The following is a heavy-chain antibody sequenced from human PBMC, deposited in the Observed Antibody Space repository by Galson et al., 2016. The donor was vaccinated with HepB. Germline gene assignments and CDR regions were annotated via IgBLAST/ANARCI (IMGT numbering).Heavy chain of an antibody. CDR3: ARGVDRAFDH. CDR1: GFSVTSNY. J-gene: IGHJ5*02. Sequence: SLRLSCAASGFSVTSNYVNXVRRAPGKVLEWXXVIYTTGLTYYADSVRGRFTISRDSSQNTVSLHINSLRAEVTAIYYCARGVDRAFDHWGQGTLVTVSS. D-gene: IGHD3-22*01. V-gene: IGHV3-53*01. CDR2: IYTTGLT.